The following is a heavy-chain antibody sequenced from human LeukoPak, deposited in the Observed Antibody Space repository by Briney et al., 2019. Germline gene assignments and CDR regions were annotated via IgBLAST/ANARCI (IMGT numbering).Heavy chain of an antibody. D-gene: IGHD7-27*01. CDR3: ARGYLGAFDI. CDR2: IYSGGTT. J-gene: IGHJ3*02. Sequence: GGSLRLSCAASGFTVNSDYMSWVRQAPGKGLEWVSVIYSGGTTYYADSVKGRFTISRHNSKNTWYLQMNSLRAEDTAVYYCARGYLGAFDIWGQGTMVTVSS. CDR1: GFTVNSDY. V-gene: IGHV3-53*04.